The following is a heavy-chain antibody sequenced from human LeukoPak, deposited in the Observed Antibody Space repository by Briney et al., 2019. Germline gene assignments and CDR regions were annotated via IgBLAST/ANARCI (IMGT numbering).Heavy chain of an antibody. V-gene: IGHV4-39*01. CDR1: GGSISSSSYY. D-gene: IGHD5-12*01. CDR3: ARXYNSGYGLPFDY. CDR2: IYYSGNT. Sequence: SETLSLTCTVSGGSISSSSYYWGWIRQPPGKGLEWIGSIYYSGNTYYNPSLKSRVTISVDTSKNQFSLKLNSVTAADTAVYYXARXYNSGYGLPFDYWGQGTLVTVSS. J-gene: IGHJ4*02.